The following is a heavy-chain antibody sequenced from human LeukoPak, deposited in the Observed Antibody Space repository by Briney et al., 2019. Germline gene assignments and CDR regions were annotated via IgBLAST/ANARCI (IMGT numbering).Heavy chain of an antibody. D-gene: IGHD5-18*01. J-gene: IGHJ4*02. CDR1: NYSISSGYY. CDR2: IYPSGST. Sequence: SETLSLTCTVSNYSISSGYYWGWIRQPPEKGLEWIATIYPSGSTYYNPSLKSRVTISIDAPKNQFSLKLSPVTAADTAVYYCARGLADTLYSWDDYWGQGTLVTVSS. CDR3: ARGLADTLYSWDDY. V-gene: IGHV4-38-2*02.